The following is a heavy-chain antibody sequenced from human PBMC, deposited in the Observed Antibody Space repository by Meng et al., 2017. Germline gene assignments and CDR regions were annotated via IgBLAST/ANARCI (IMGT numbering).Heavy chain of an antibody. V-gene: IGHV4-61*01. CDR1: GGSVSSGSYY. J-gene: IGHJ6*02. CDR2: IYNSGST. CDR3: ARVMVNYYYYYGMDV. Sequence: GSLRLSCTVSGGSVSSGSYYWSWIRQPPGKGLELIGYIYNSGSTNYNPSLKSRVTISVDTSKNQFSLKLSSVTAADTAVYYCARVMVNYYYYYGMDVWGQGTT. D-gene: IGHD5-18*01.